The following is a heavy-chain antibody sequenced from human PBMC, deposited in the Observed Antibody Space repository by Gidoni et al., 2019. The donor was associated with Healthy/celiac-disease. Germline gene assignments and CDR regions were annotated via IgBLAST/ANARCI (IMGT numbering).Heavy chain of an antibody. CDR2: IHSDGSST. J-gene: IGHJ5*02. Sequence: EVQLVESWGGLVQPGGSLRLSCAASVFTFSSYCMHWVRQAPGKVLVWVSRIHSDGSSTSDADYVKGRFTISRDNAKNTLYLQMNSVRAEDTSVYYCASLVVVPAANKAWFDPWGQGTLVTVSS. CDR1: VFTFSSYC. CDR3: ASLVVVPAANKAWFDP. D-gene: IGHD2-2*01. V-gene: IGHV3-74*01.